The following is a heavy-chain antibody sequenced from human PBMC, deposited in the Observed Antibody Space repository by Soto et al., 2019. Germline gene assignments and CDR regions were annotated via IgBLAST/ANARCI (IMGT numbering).Heavy chain of an antibody. CDR3: ATQRYYDFWSGPRAFDY. V-gene: IGHV1-69*06. Sequence: GASVQVSCKDSGGTLSRYAISWVRQAPGHGLEWMGGIIPIFGTANYAQKFQGRVTITADKSTSTAYMELSSLRSEDTAVYYCATQRYYDFWSGPRAFDYWGQGTLVTV. J-gene: IGHJ4*02. D-gene: IGHD3-3*01. CDR2: IIPIFGTA. CDR1: GGTLSRYA.